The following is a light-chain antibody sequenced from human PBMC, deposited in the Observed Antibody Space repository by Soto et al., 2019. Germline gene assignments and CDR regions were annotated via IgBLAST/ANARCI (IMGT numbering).Light chain of an antibody. J-gene: IGLJ2*01. CDR2: DVS. CDR3: SSYTSSSTEVV. V-gene: IGLV2-14*01. CDR1: SSDVGGYNY. Sequence: QSALTQPASVSGSPGQSITISCTGTSSDVGGYNYVSWYQQHPGKAPKLMIYDVSNRPSGFSNRFSGSKSGNTASLTISGLQAEDEADYYCSSYTSSSTEVVFGGGTKLTVL.